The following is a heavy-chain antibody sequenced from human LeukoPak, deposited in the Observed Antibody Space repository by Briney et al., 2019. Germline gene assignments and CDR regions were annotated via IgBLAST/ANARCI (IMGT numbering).Heavy chain of an antibody. D-gene: IGHD5-24*01. Sequence: SQTLSLTCAISGDSVSSDSVAWNWIRQSPSRGLEWLGRTNYRSKWYNDYAVSVKSRITINPDTSKNQFSLHLNAVTPEDTAVYYCARGGQGDGYSADDAFDIWGQGTMVTVS. CDR1: GDSVSSDSVA. CDR3: ARGGQGDGYSADDAFDI. J-gene: IGHJ3*02. V-gene: IGHV6-1*01. CDR2: TNYRSKWYN.